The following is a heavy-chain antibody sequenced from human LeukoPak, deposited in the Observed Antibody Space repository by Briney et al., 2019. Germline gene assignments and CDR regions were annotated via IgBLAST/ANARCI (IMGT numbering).Heavy chain of an antibody. CDR3: ARVGLGIYSGSFDY. CDR1: GFTFSSYE. V-gene: IGHV3-48*03. D-gene: IGHD3-10*01. Sequence: AGGSLRLSCAASGFTFSSYEMNWVRQAPGKGLEWVSYISSSGSTIYYADSVKGRFTISRDNAKNSLYLQMNSLRAEDTAVYYCARVGLGIYSGSFDYWGQGTLVTVSS. J-gene: IGHJ4*02. CDR2: ISSSGSTI.